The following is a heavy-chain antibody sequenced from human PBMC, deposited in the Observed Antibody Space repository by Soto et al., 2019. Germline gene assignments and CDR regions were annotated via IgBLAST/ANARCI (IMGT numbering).Heavy chain of an antibody. V-gene: IGHV1-2*02. Sequence: QVQLVQSGAEVKQPGASVRVSCKASGSTHTIYFIHWRRQAPGQGLEWMGWINSVSGGTNYAHKFQGRVTMTRDTSTTTAFMELSGLRSDDTAVYYCARGGNYYAHWGQGTLVTVSS. D-gene: IGHD1-26*01. J-gene: IGHJ4*02. CDR2: INSVSGGT. CDR1: GSTHTIYF. CDR3: ARGGNYYAH.